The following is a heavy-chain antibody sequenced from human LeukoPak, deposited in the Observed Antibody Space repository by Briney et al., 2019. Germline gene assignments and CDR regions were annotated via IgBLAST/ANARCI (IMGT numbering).Heavy chain of an antibody. Sequence: SETLSLTCTVSGGSISSYYWSWIRQPPGKGLEWIGYIYYSGSTNYNPSLKSRVTISVDTSKNQFSLKLSSVTAAATAVYYCARWSAPHNYFDCWGQGTLVTVSS. CDR1: GGSISSYY. CDR3: ARWSAPHNYFDC. V-gene: IGHV4-59*01. J-gene: IGHJ4*02. CDR2: IYYSGST.